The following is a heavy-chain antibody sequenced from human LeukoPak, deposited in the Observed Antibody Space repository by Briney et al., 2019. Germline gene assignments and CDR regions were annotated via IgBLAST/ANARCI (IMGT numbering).Heavy chain of an antibody. CDR3: AKLAKYFYGAETFYFFEH. J-gene: IGHJ4*02. Sequence: PGGSLRLSCAASGFTFSNAWMSWVRQAQGKGLEWVANINQDGTEKYYVDSVKGRFTISRDNGKNSLYLQMNSLRVEDTAVYYCAKLAKYFYGAETFYFFEHWGQGTPVTASS. CDR1: GFTFSNAW. CDR2: INQDGTEK. D-gene: IGHD3-10*01. V-gene: IGHV3-7*01.